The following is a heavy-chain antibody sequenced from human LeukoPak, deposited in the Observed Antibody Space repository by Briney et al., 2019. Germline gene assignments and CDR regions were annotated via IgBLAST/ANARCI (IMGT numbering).Heavy chain of an antibody. CDR2: ISAYNGHT. V-gene: IGHV1-18*01. J-gene: IGHJ4*02. Sequence: ASVKVSCKASGYTLTSYGISWVRQAPGQGLEWMGWISAYNGHTNYAQKVQGRVTMTTDTSTSTAYMELRSLRSDDTAVYYCARVFTISSGWCRSFDYWGQGTLVTVSS. CDR3: ARVFTISSGWCRSFDY. CDR1: GYTLTSYG. D-gene: IGHD6-19*01.